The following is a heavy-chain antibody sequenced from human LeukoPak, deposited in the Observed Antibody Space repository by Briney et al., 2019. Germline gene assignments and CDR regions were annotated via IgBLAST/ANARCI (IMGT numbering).Heavy chain of an antibody. CDR3: ARDPLMLDALDI. D-gene: IGHD2-8*01. CDR2: IYSGGST. CDR1: GFTVSSNY. J-gene: IGHJ3*02. V-gene: IGHV3-66*01. Sequence: PGGSLRLSCAASGFTVSSNYMSWVRQAPGKGLEWVSVIYSGGSTYYADSVRGRFTISRDTSENTLFLQMNNLRAEDTAVYYCARDPLMLDALDIWGQGTMVTVSS.